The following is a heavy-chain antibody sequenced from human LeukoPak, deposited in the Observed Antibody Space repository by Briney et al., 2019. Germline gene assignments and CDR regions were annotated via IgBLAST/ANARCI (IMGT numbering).Heavy chain of an antibody. CDR1: GGTFSSYA. CDR2: IIPIFGTA. CDR3: ARDRNYYDSSGYYHYYYMDV. Sequence: ASVKVSCKASGGTFSSYAISWVRQAPGQGLEWMGGIIPIFGTANYAQKFQGRVTITADKSTSTAYMELSSLRSEDTAVYYCARDRNYYDSSGYYHYYYMDVWGKGTTVTISS. D-gene: IGHD3-22*01. V-gene: IGHV1-69*06. J-gene: IGHJ6*03.